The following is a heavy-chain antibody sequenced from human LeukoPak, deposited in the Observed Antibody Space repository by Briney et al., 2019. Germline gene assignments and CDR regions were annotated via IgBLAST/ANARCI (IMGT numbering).Heavy chain of an antibody. Sequence: PSETLSLTCAVSGYSISSGYYWGWIRQPPGKGLEWIGSVYHSGSTYYNPSLKSRVTISVDTSKNQFSLKLSSVTAADTAVYYCARQYCTNGVCNMYNWFDPWGQGTLVTVSS. CDR3: ARQYCTNGVCNMYNWFDP. CDR2: VYHSGST. CDR1: GYSISSGYY. V-gene: IGHV4-38-2*01. J-gene: IGHJ5*02. D-gene: IGHD2-8*01.